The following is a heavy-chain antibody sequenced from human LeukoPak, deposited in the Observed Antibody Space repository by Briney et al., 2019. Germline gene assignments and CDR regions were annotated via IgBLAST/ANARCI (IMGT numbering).Heavy chain of an antibody. CDR3: ARAEYSGSYPLDY. V-gene: IGHV1-2*02. CDR2: INPNSGGT. J-gene: IGHJ4*02. D-gene: IGHD1-26*01. CDR1: GYAFTGYY. Sequence: ASVKVSCKASGYAFTGYYMHWVRQAPGRGLEWMGWINPNSGGTNYAQKFQGRVTMTRDTSISTAYMELSRLRSDDTAVYYCARAEYSGSYPLDYWGQGTLVTVSS.